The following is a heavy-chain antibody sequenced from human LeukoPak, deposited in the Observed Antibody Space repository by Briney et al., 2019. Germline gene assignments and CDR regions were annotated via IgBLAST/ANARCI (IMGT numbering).Heavy chain of an antibody. J-gene: IGHJ4*02. CDR3: ARGAEYSYGHVFDY. V-gene: IGHV3-7*01. D-gene: IGHD5-18*01. CDR2: IKQDGGEK. Sequence: GGSLRLSCAASGFTFSSYWMSWVRQAPGKGLEWVANIKQDGGEKCYVDSGKGRFTISRDNDKNSLYMKMHSLRAEDKAMYYCARGAEYSYGHVFDYWGQGTLVTVSS. CDR1: GFTFSSYW.